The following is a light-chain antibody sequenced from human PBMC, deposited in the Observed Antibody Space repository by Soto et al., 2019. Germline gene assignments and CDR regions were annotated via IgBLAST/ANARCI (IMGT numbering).Light chain of an antibody. Sequence: EIVMTQSPGTLSVSPGERATLSCRASQSVSVNLAWYQQKPGQAPRLLIYGVSTRATGIPARFSGSESGTEFTLTISSLQSEDFAVYYCQPYNDWPFTFGPGTKVDIK. CDR1: QSVSVN. V-gene: IGKV3-15*01. J-gene: IGKJ3*01. CDR2: GVS. CDR3: QPYNDWPFT.